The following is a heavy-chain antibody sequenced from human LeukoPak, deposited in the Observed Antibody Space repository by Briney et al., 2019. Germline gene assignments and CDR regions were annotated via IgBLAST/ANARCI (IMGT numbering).Heavy chain of an antibody. V-gene: IGHV4-59*03. CDR1: GGSISSYY. Sequence: SETLSLTCTVSGGSISSYYWSWIRQSPGQGLEWIGNIYYRGDINYNPSLKSRVIISIDTSKNQFSLKVTSLTAADTAVYYCATNKDWAEADWGQGTLVIVSS. CDR3: ATNKDWAEAD. CDR2: IYYRGDI. J-gene: IGHJ4*02. D-gene: IGHD3/OR15-3a*01.